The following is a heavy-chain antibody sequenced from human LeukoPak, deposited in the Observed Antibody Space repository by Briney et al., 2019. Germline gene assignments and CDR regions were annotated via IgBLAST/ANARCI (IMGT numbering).Heavy chain of an antibody. Sequence: SETLSLTCTVSGGSISSGGYYWSWIRQPPGKGLEWIGYIYHSGSTYYNPSLKSRVTISVDRSKNQFSLKLSSVTAADTAVYYCARDFYGVRYWGQGTLVTVSS. CDR3: ARDFYGVRY. CDR1: GGSISSGGYY. V-gene: IGHV4-30-2*01. D-gene: IGHD3-10*01. CDR2: IYHSGST. J-gene: IGHJ4*02.